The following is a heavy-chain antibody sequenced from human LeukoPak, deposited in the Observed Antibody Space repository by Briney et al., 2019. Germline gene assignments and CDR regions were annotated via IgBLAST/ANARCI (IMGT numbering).Heavy chain of an antibody. CDR3: ARAPVWFGEHRRFDP. CDR1: GGPISSYY. J-gene: IGHJ5*02. D-gene: IGHD3-10*01. Sequence: SETLSLICTVSGGPISSYYWSWIRQPPGKGLEWIGYIYYSGSTNYNPSLKSRVTISVDTSKNQFSLKLSSVTAADTAVYYCARAPVWFGEHRRFDPWGQGTLVTVSS. CDR2: IYYSGST. V-gene: IGHV4-59*01.